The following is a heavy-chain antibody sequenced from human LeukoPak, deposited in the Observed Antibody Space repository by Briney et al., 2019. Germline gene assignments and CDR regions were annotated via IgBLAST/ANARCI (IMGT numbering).Heavy chain of an antibody. D-gene: IGHD3-9*01. V-gene: IGHV5-51*01. CDR1: GYNFTNYW. Sequence: GESLKISCKGSGYNFTNYWIAWVRQTPGKGLEWMGIVYPRDSDTRYSPFFQGLVTISADKSISAAYLQWSRLKASDTAIYYCATRYYDILTGYYAFDHWGRGTLVTVSS. J-gene: IGHJ4*02. CDR2: VYPRDSDT. CDR3: ATRYYDILTGYYAFDH.